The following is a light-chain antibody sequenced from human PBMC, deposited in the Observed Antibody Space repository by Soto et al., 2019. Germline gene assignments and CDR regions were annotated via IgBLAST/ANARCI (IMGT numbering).Light chain of an antibody. J-gene: IGLJ3*02. CDR2: EVT. CDR3: SSYSSTSTPWV. V-gene: IGLV2-14*01. CDR1: SSDVGAYKF. Sequence: QSVLTQPASVSGSPGQSITIFCTGTSSDVGAYKFVSWYRHHPGRAPQVMIYEVTNRPSGVSSCFSGSKSGNTASLTISGLQPEDEGDYYCSSYSSTSTPWVFGGGTKLTVL.